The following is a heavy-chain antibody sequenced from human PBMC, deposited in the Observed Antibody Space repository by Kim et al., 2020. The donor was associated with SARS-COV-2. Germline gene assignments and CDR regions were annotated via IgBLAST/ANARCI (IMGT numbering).Heavy chain of an antibody. J-gene: IGHJ4*02. CDR1: GGSFSGYY. CDR2: INHSGST. CDR3: ARGRLGYCSGGSCYSFDY. Sequence: SETLSLTCAVYGGSFSGYYWSWIRQPPGKGLEWIGEINHSGSTNYNPSLKSRVTISVDTSKNQFSLKLSSVTAADTAVYYCARGRLGYCSGGSCYSFDYWGQGTLVTVSS. D-gene: IGHD2-15*01. V-gene: IGHV4-34*01.